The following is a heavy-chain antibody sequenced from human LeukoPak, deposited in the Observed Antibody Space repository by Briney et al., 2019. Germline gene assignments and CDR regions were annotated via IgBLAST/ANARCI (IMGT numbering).Heavy chain of an antibody. D-gene: IGHD4-17*01. CDR2: ISSSSSYI. Sequence: GVSLRLYCAASGFTFRSYSMNWVRQAPGKGLEWVSSISSSSSYIYYADSVKGRFTISRDNAKNSLYLQMNSLRAEDTAVYYCARDDYGDYAGFDYWGQGTLVTVSS. V-gene: IGHV3-21*01. CDR1: GFTFRSYS. CDR3: ARDDYGDYAGFDY. J-gene: IGHJ4*02.